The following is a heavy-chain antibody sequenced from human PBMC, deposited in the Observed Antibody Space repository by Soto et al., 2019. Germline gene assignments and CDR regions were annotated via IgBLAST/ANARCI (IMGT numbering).Heavy chain of an antibody. V-gene: IGHV3-30*03. CDR3: PRERGAFDF. D-gene: IGHD3-10*01. CDR2: ISYDGSNK. J-gene: IGHJ3*01. Sequence: PGGSLRLSCAASGFTFSSYGMHWVRQAPGKGLEWVAVISYDGSNKYYADSVKGRFTISRDNSKNTLYLQMNSLRAEDTAVYYCPRERGAFDFCCQGTMVSDS. CDR1: GFTFSSYG.